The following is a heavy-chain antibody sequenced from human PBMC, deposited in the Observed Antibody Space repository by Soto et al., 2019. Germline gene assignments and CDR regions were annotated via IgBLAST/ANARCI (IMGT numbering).Heavy chain of an antibody. J-gene: IGHJ3*02. D-gene: IGHD7-27*01. CDR1: GFTFSDYY. CDR3: ARGWKDWGLEAFDI. Sequence: GGSLRLSCAASGFTFSDYYMSWIRQAPGKGLEWVAYISSSGSTIYYADSVKGRFTISRDNAKNSLYLQMNSLRAEDTVVYYCARGWKDWGLEAFDIWCQGTMVTVSS. V-gene: IGHV3-11*01. CDR2: ISSSGSTI.